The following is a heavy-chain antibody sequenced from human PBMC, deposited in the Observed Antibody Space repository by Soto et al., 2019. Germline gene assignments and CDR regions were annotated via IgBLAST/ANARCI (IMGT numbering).Heavy chain of an antibody. D-gene: IGHD3-22*01. CDR2: ISGSGGST. CDR1: GGTFSSYA. V-gene: IGHV3-23*01. J-gene: IGHJ4*02. CDR3: AKDRFTMIVVVPFDY. Sequence: ASVKVSCKASGGTFSSYAMSWVRQAPGKGLEWVSAISGSGGSTYYADSVKGRFTISRDNSKNTLYLQMNSLRAEDTAVYYCAKDRFTMIVVVPFDYWGQGTLVTVSS.